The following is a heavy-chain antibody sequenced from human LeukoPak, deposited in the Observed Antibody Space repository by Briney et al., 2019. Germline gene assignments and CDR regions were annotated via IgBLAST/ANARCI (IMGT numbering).Heavy chain of an antibody. CDR2: INPSGGST. CDR1: GYTFTSYY. V-gene: IGHV1-46*01. J-gene: IGHJ5*02. CDR3: ARFYYDRSWFDP. Sequence: ASVTVSCKASGYTFTSYYMHWVRQAPGQGREGMGIINPSGGSTSYAQKFQGRVTMTRDTSTSTVYMELSSLRSEDTAVYYCARFYYDRSWFDPWGQGTLVTVSS. D-gene: IGHD3-22*01.